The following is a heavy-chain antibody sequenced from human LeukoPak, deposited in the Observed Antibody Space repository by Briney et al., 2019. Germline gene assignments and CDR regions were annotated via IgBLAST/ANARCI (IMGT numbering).Heavy chain of an antibody. CDR3: ARGIAVTAGTVYFAY. Sequence: SETLSLTCTVSGGSISSYYWSWIRQPAGKGLEGIGRIYTSGSTNYNPSLKSRVTMAVDTSKNQFSLKLSSVTAADTAVYYCARGIAVTAGTVYFAYWGQGTLVTVSS. CDR1: GGSISSYY. V-gene: IGHV4-4*07. D-gene: IGHD6-13*01. CDR2: IYTSGST. J-gene: IGHJ4*02.